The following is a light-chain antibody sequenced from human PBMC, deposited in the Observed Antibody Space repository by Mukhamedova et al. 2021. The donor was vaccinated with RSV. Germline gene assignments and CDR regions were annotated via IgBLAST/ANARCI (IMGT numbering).Light chain of an antibody. CDR2: EVS. V-gene: IGLV2-23*02. J-gene: IGLJ3*02. CDR1: SSDVGSYNL. Sequence: SSDVGSYNLVSWYQQHPGKAPKLMIYEVSERPSGVSNRFSGSKSGNTASLTISGLQAEDEAEYFCCSYAGSSTSWVLGGGIKLT. CDR3: CSYAGSSTSWV.